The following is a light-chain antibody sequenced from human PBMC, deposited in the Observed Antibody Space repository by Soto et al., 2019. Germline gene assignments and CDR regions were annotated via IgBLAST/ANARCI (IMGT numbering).Light chain of an antibody. CDR2: KVS. V-gene: IGKV1-39*01. Sequence: DIEMTQSPSSLSASVGDRVTITCRASQSISNYLNWYQQKPGKTPKLLIYKVSTLQSGVPSRFSGSESGTDFTLTISSLQPEDFATYYCQQSYTTRGTFGQGTKLEIK. J-gene: IGKJ2*01. CDR3: QQSYTTRGT. CDR1: QSISNY.